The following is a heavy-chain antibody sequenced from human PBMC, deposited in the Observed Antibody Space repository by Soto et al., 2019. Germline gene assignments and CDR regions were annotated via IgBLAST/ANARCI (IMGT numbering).Heavy chain of an antibody. CDR1: GASLSNHY. V-gene: IGHV4-59*11. CDR2: IYYSVNT. D-gene: IGHD4-17*01. CDR3: ARGIFEVYGGYLDY. J-gene: IGHJ4*02. Sequence: SETRSLPCTVSGASLSNHYWTWIRQSPGKGLEWLGSIYYSVNTNYNPSLDSRVTITVDTSKNQFSLQLTSMTAADTAVYYCARGIFEVYGGYLDYWGQGTLVTVSS.